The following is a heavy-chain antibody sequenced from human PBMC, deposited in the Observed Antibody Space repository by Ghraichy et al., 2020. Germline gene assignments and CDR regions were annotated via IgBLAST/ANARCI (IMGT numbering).Heavy chain of an antibody. Sequence: GGSLRLSCAASGFTFSSYWMHWVRQAPGKGLVWVSRINSDGSSTSYADSVKGRFTISRDNAKNTLYLQMNSLRAEDTAVYYCARGLPGLCGGDCYGSFSPYSYGMDVWGQGTTVTVSS. CDR1: GFTFSSYW. CDR2: INSDGSST. V-gene: IGHV3-74*01. CDR3: ARGLPGLCGGDCYGSFSPYSYGMDV. D-gene: IGHD2-21*02. J-gene: IGHJ6*02.